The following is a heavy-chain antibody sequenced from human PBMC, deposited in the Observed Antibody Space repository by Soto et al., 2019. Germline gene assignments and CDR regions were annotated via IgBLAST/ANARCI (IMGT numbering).Heavy chain of an antibody. V-gene: IGHV4-39*01. D-gene: IGHD2-2*01. CDR3: ARLDYLFPRPGWEVVPAVVAAGAFDP. CDR1: GGSISSSSYY. CDR2: IYYSGST. Sequence: SETLSLTCTVSGGSISSSSYYWGWIRQPPGKGLEWIGSIYYSGSTYYNPSLKSRVTISVDTSKNQFSLKLSSVTAADTAVYYCARLDYLFPRPGWEVVPAVVAAGAFDPWGQGTLVTVSS. J-gene: IGHJ5*02.